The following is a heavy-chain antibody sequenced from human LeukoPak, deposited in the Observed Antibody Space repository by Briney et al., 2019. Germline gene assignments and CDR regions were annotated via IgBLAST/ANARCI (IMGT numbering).Heavy chain of an antibody. CDR2: IYPGDSDT. CDR3: ARPHGYGDYTVYGYFDY. Sequence: GESLKISCKGSGYSFTSYWIGWVRQMLGKGLEWMGIIYPGDSDTRYSPSFQGQVTISADKSISTAYLQWSSLKASDTAMYYCARPHGYGDYTVYGYFDYWGQGTLVTVSS. V-gene: IGHV5-51*01. J-gene: IGHJ4*02. D-gene: IGHD4-17*01. CDR1: GYSFTSYW.